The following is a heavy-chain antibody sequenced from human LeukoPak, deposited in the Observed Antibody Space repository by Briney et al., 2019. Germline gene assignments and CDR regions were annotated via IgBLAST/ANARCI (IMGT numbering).Heavy chain of an antibody. J-gene: IGHJ4*02. CDR2: ISYDGSNK. Sequence: PGGSLRLSCAASGFTFSSYAMHWVRQAPGKGLEWVAVISYDGSNKYYADSVKGRFTISRDNSKNTLYLQMDSLRAEDTAVYYCARGTLPSWSFDYWGQGTLVTVSS. CDR3: ARGTLPSWSFDY. V-gene: IGHV3-30-3*01. D-gene: IGHD2-15*01. CDR1: GFTFSSYA.